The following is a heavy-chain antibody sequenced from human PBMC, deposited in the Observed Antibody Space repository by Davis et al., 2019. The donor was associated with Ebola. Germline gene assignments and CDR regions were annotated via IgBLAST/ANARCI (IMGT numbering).Heavy chain of an antibody. V-gene: IGHV1-46*01. J-gene: IGHJ4*02. D-gene: IGHD5-18*01. CDR3: ARRVGVSMDTRHDY. CDR2: INPSGGST. CDR1: GYTFTSYA. Sequence: ASVKVSCKASGYTFTSYAMNWARQAPGQGLEWMGIINPSGGSTSYAQKFQGRVTITADKSTSTAYMELSSLRSEDTAVYYCARRVGVSMDTRHDYWGQGTLVTVSS.